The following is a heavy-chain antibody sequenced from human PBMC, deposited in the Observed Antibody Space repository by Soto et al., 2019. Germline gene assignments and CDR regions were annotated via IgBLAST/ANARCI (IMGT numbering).Heavy chain of an antibody. V-gene: IGHV1-8*02. CDR1: GYDFTAYD. D-gene: IGHD6-13*01. Sequence: GASVKVSCKASGYDFTAYDINWVRRASGQGLEWMGWMNPINGATGSARRFQGRVSMTRNTATGTAYLELTSLRSDDSAVYYCGRGPSPRAPAGGTPYYYAMDVWG. CDR3: GRGPSPRAPAGGTPYYYAMDV. CDR2: MNPINGAT. J-gene: IGHJ6*02.